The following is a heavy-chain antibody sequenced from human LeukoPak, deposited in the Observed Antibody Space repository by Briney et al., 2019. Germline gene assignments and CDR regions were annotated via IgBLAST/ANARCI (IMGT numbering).Heavy chain of an antibody. CDR3: ASLVGQSGSQDYFDV. V-gene: IGHV4-39*02. D-gene: IGHD1-26*01. Sequence: SETLSLTCTVSGGSILGSFDHWGWIRQSPEKGLEWIGSVYYNSALKSRVTISVDTSKNLFSLKLTSVTAADTAAYYCASLVGQSGSQDYFDVWGQGTLVAVSS. CDR2: VY. J-gene: IGHJ4*02. CDR1: GGSILGSFDH.